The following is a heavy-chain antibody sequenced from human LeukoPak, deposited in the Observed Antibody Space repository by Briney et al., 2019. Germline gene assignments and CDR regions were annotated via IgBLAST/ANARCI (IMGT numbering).Heavy chain of an antibody. CDR1: GGSISSYY. CDR2: IYYSGST. Sequence: SETLSLTCTVSGGSISSYYWSWIRQPPGKGLEWIGYIYYSGSTNYNPSLKSRVTISVDTSKNQFSLKLSSVTAADTAVYYCARGGSYTPYSFDYWGQGTLVTVSS. V-gene: IGHV4-59*01. CDR3: ARGGSYTPYSFDY. D-gene: IGHD1-26*01. J-gene: IGHJ4*02.